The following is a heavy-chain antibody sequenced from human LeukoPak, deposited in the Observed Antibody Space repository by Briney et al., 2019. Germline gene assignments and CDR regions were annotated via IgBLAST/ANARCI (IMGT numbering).Heavy chain of an antibody. V-gene: IGHV4-61*02. CDR3: ARDVGSGWYQSYYFDY. CDR1: GGSISSGSYY. CDR2: IYTSGST. J-gene: IGHJ4*02. D-gene: IGHD6-19*01. Sequence: PSQTLSLTCTVSGGSISSGSYYWSWIRQPAGKGLEWIGRIYTSGSTNYNPSLKSRVTISVVTSKNQFSLKLSSVTAADTAVYYCARDVGSGWYQSYYFDYWGQGTLVTVSS.